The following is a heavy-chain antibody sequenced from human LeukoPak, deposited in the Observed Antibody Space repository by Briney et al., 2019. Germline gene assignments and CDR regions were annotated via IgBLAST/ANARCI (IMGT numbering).Heavy chain of an antibody. Sequence: TGGSLRLSCAASGFTFSIYGMHWVRQAPGKGLEWVAVISYDGSNKYYADSVKGRFTISRDNSKNTLYLQMNSLRAEDTAVYYCAKDWVVVAAEQDAFDIWGQGTMVTVSS. CDR1: GFTFSIYG. CDR2: ISYDGSNK. CDR3: AKDWVVVAAEQDAFDI. J-gene: IGHJ3*02. V-gene: IGHV3-30*18. D-gene: IGHD2-15*01.